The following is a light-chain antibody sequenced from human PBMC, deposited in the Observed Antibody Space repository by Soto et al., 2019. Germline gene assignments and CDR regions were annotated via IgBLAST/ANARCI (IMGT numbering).Light chain of an antibody. CDR1: QDIAGY. Sequence: DIQVTQSPSALSSSVVYRFTITFRASQDIAGYLAWYQHKPGRTPELLIHGASRLQSGVPARFSGSGSGTDFTLSINSLQPEDFATYYCQQAYSFPITFGQGTRLEI. J-gene: IGKJ5*01. V-gene: IGKV1D-12*01. CDR3: QQAYSFPIT. CDR2: GAS.